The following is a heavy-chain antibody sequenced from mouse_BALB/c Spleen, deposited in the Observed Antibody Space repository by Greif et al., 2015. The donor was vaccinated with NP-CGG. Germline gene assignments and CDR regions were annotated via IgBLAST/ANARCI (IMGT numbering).Heavy chain of an antibody. CDR1: GYTFTSYW. CDR3: ARPGFAY. V-gene: IGHV1-7*01. J-gene: IGHJ3*01. Sequence: QVHVKQSGAELAKPGASVKMSCKASGYTFTSYWMHWVKQRPGQGLEWIGYINPSTGYTEYNQKFKDKATLTADKSSSTAYTQLSSLTSGDSAVYYCARPGFAYWGQGTLVTVSA. CDR2: INPSTGYT.